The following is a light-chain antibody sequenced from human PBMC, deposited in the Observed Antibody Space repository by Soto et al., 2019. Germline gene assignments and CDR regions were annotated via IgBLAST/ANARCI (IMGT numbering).Light chain of an antibody. CDR3: LQRSNLPPWLT. CDR2: DAS. Sequence: EIVLTQSPATLSLSPGERATLSCRASQSVSSYLAWYQQKPGQAPRLLNYDASNRATGIPARFSGRLSGTDFALVISSTEPYDFAVYYCLQRSNLPPWLTFGVGNKVEMK. J-gene: IGKJ4*01. CDR1: QSVSSY. V-gene: IGKV3-11*01.